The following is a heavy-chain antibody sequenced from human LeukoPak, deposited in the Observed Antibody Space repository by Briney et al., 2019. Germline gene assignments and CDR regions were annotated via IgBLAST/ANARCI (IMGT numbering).Heavy chain of an antibody. V-gene: IGHV5-51*01. Sequence: PGKSLTTSCQAPGYNFNRYWIGWARHTPAHGMEWVAMIYPGDSDDRYSPSFQGHVTVSADRSVTTAYLHWTSLKASDTAIYYCARRDDSTAYNDFWGQGTRVTVSS. J-gene: IGHJ4*02. CDR1: GYNFNRYW. CDR3: ARRDDSTAYNDF. CDR2: IYPGDSDD. D-gene: IGHD3-16*01.